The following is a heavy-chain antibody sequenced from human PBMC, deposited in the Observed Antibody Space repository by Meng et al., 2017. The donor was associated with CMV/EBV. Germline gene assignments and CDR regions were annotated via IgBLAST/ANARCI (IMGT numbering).Heavy chain of an antibody. D-gene: IGHD6-13*01. CDR2: IYWNDDK. CDR1: GFSLSTSGVG. V-gene: IGHV2-5*01. CDR3: AHRLGSSWSNWFDP. Sequence: SGPTLVKPTQTLTLTCTFSGFSLSTSGVGVGWIRQPPGKALEWLALIYWNDDKRYSPSLKSRLTITKDTSKNQVVLTMTNMDPVDIATYYCAHRLGSSWSNWFDPWGQGTLVTVSS. J-gene: IGHJ5*02.